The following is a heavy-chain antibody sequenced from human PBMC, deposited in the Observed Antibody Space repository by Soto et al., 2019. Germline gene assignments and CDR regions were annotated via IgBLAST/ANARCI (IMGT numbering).Heavy chain of an antibody. J-gene: IGHJ3*02. CDR1: GGSIRSYY. V-gene: IGHV4-59*01. CDR3: ARAFTIFGVAPRAFDI. Sequence: SETLSLTCTVSGGSIRSYYWSWIRQPPGKGLEWIGYIYYSGSTNYNPSLKSRVTISVDTSKNQFSLKLSSVTAADTAVYYCARAFTIFGVAPRAFDIWGQGTMVTVS. CDR2: IYYSGST. D-gene: IGHD3-3*01.